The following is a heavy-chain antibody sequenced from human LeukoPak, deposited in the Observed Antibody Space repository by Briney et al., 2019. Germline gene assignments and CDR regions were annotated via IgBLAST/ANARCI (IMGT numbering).Heavy chain of an antibody. CDR1: GYTFTGYY. J-gene: IGHJ4*02. CDR3: ARDPSSGVGATM. CDR2: INPDSGGT. D-gene: IGHD1-26*01. V-gene: IGHV1-2*06. Sequence: ASVKVSCKASGYTFTGYYMHWVRQAPGQGLEWMGRINPDSGGTNYAQKFQGRVTMTRDTSISTAYMELSRLRSDDTAVYYCARDPSSGVGATMWGQGTLVTVSS.